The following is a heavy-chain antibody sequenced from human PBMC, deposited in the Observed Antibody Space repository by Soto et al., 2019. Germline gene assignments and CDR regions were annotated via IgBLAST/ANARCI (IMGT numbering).Heavy chain of an antibody. CDR2: INAGNGNT. CDR3: ARGALIVVVPAATNWFDP. CDR1: GYTFTSYA. V-gene: IGHV1-3*01. Sequence: ASVKVSCKASGYTFTSYAMHWVRQAPGQRLEWMGWINAGNGNTKYSQKFQGRVTITRDTSASTAYMELSSLRSEDTAVYYCARGALIVVVPAATNWFDPWGQGTLVTVSS. J-gene: IGHJ5*02. D-gene: IGHD2-2*01.